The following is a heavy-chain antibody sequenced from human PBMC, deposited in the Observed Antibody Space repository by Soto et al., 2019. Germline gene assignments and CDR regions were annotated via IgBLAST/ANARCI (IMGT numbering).Heavy chain of an antibody. CDR3: AKDSDYYYYYMDV. J-gene: IGHJ6*03. Sequence: GGSLRLSCAASGFTFDDYAMHWVRQAPGKGLEWVSGISWNSGSIGYADSVKGRFTISRDNAKNSLYLQMNSLRAEDTALYYCAKDSDYYYYYMDVWGKGTTVTVSS. CDR1: GFTFDDYA. V-gene: IGHV3-9*01. CDR2: ISWNSGSI.